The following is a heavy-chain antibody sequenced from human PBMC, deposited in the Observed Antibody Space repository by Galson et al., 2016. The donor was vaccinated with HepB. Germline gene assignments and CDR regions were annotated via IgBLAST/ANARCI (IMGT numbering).Heavy chain of an antibody. J-gene: IGHJ4*02. CDR1: GFAFGSYV. CDR2: ISGSGGSA. D-gene: IGHD2-21*01. CDR3: AKGGALHHVAVIAIPPYYFDS. Sequence: SLRLSCAASGFAFGSYVMHWVRQAPGKGLEWVSAISGSGGSAYYADSVKGRFIISRDNSKKTLHLQMHSLSADDTAVYYCAKGGALHHVAVIAIPPYYFDSWGQGTLVTVSS. V-gene: IGHV3-23*01.